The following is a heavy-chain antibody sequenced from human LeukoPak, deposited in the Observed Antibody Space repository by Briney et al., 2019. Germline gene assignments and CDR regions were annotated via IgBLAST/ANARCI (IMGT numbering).Heavy chain of an antibody. J-gene: IGHJ4*02. D-gene: IGHD3-16*02. CDR3: ARVPAISGGVIVIDYFDY. Sequence: SETLSLTCAVYGVSFSGYYWSWIRQPPGKGLEWIGEINHSGSTNYNPSLKSRVTISVDTSKNQFSLKLSSVTAADTAVYYCARVPAISGGVIVIDYFDYWGQGTLVTVSS. CDR1: GVSFSGYY. CDR2: INHSGST. V-gene: IGHV4-34*01.